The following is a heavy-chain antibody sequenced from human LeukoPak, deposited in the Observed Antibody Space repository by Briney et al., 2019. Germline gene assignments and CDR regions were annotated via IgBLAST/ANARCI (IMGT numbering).Heavy chain of an antibody. CDR3: AREVRAYGGYSQSDY. CDR1: GFTFSSHW. J-gene: IGHJ4*02. V-gene: IGHV3-74*01. CDR2: IHTYGSNT. D-gene: IGHD5-12*01. Sequence: GGSLRLSCAASGFTFSSHWMYWVRRAPGKGVVWVSRIHTYGSNTNYADSVKGRFTISRANAKTSLYMKMNSLRAEDTAVYYCAREVRAYGGYSQSDYWGQGTLVTVSS.